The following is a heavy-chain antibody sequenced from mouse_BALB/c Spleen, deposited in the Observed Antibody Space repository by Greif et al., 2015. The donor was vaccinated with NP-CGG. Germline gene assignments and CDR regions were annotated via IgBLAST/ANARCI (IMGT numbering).Heavy chain of an antibody. Sequence: QVQLQQSGAELARPGASVKLSCKASGYTFTDYYINWVKQRTGQGLEWIGEIYPGSGNTYYNEKFKGKATLTADKSSSTAYMQLSSRTSEDSAFYFCASHYYGSSWVFAYWGQGTLVTVSA. CDR1: GYTFTDYY. D-gene: IGHD1-1*01. J-gene: IGHJ3*01. V-gene: IGHV1-77*01. CDR3: ASHYYGSSWVFAY. CDR2: IYPGSGNT.